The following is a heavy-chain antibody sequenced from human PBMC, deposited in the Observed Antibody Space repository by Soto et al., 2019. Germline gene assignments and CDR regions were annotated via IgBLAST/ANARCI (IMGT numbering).Heavy chain of an antibody. V-gene: IGHV3-23*01. J-gene: IGHJ4*01. CDR2: ISGSGNII. CDR3: AKAPNGDYIGAFDD. Sequence: EVQLLESGGDLVQPGGSLRLSCAASGFAFSNYAVTWVRQAQGKGLEWVSSISGSGNIIYYADSVKGRFIISRDNSKNTLYLQMNSLRAEDTAVYYCAKAPNGDYIGAFDDWGHGTLVTVSS. D-gene: IGHD4-17*01. CDR1: GFAFSNYA.